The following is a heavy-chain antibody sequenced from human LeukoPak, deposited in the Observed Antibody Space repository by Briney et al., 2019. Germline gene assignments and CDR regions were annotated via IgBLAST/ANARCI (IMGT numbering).Heavy chain of an antibody. CDR1: GFTFSSYS. D-gene: IGHD2-15*01. V-gene: IGHV3-21*01. J-gene: IGHJ4*02. Sequence: GGSLRLSXAASGFTFSSYSMNWVRQAPGKGLEWLSSISSSSSYIYCADSVKGRFTIFRDNAKNSLYLQMNSLRAEDTAVYYCARDSYCSGGSCYGDFDYWGQGTLVTVSS. CDR2: ISSSSSYI. CDR3: ARDSYCSGGSCYGDFDY.